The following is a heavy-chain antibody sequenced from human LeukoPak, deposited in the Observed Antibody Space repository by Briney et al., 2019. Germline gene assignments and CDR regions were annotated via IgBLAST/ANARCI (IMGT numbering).Heavy chain of an antibody. V-gene: IGHV4-39*01. CDR3: AKHYMGSSYNHGLDC. D-gene: IGHD3-10*01. CDR1: GGSISYSSYY. J-gene: IGHJ4*02. CDR2: IYYSGTT. Sequence: SETLSLTCTVSGGSISYSSYYWGWIRQPPGKGLEWIGSIYYSGTTYYNPSLKSRVTISVDTSKNQFSLKLSSVTAADTALYYCAKHYMGSSYNHGLDCWGQGTLVTVSS.